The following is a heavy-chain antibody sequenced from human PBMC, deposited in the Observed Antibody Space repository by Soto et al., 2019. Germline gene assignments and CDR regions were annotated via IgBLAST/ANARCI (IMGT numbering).Heavy chain of an antibody. V-gene: IGHV3-23*01. D-gene: IGHD4-17*01. CDR2: ISGSGGST. CDR1: GVAFRINE. CDR3: AKNSQSTSTVVTPEAFDI. Sequence: QHSGSTRLSVAGSGVAFRINEKSWVRQAPGKGLEWVSAISGSGGSTYYADSVKGRFTISRDNSKNTLYLQMNSLRAEDTAVYYCAKNSQSTSTVVTPEAFDIWGQGTMVTVSS. J-gene: IGHJ3*02.